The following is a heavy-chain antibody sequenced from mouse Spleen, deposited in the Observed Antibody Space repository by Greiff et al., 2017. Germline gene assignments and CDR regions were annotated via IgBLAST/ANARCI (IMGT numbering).Heavy chain of an antibody. CDR3: ARPYDYDDYYAMDY. V-gene: IGHV1-26*01. CDR1: GYTFTDYY. Sequence: VQLQQSGPELVKPGASVKISCKASGYTFTDYYMNWVKQSHGKSLEWIGDINPNNGGTSYNQKFKGKATLTVDKSSSTAYMELRSLTSEDSAVYYCARPYDYDDYYAMDYWGQGTSVTVSS. J-gene: IGHJ4*01. CDR2: INPNNGGT. D-gene: IGHD2-4*01.